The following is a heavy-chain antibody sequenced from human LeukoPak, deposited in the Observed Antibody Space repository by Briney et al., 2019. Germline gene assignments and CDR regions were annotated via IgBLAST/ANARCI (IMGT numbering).Heavy chain of an antibody. CDR1: GFTSSSYW. V-gene: IGHV3-7*04. CDR2: IKQDGSEK. CDR3: ARVPTVVTSFDY. D-gene: IGHD4-23*01. J-gene: IGHJ4*02. Sequence: GGSLRLSCAASGFTSSSYWMSWVRQAPGKGLEWVANIKQDGSEKYYVDSVKGRFTISRDNAKNSLYLQMNSLRAEDTAVYYCARVPTVVTSFDYWGQGTLVTVSS.